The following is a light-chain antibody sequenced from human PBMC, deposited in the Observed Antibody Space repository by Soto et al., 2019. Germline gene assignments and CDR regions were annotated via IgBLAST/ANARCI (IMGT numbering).Light chain of an antibody. CDR1: SSDVGRYNL. J-gene: IGLJ2*01. CDR2: EVS. V-gene: IGLV2-14*02. Sequence: QSALTQPRSVSGSPGQSVTIPCTGTSSDVGRYNLVSWYQQHPGEVPKLMIYEVSNRPSGVSNRFSGSKSGNTASLTISGLQAEDEADYYCSSYTSSSTLDVVFGGGTKVTVL. CDR3: SSYTSSSTLDVV.